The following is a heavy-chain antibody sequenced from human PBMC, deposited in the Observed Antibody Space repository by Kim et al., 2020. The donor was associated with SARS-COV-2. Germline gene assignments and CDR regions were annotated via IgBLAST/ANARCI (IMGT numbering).Heavy chain of an antibody. CDR2: FSNDGINK. J-gene: IGHJ4*02. Sequence: GGSLRLSCAASGFTFSDYIMHWVRQAPGKGLEWVAVFSNDGINKGYADSVKGRFTIFRDNSKNTLYLQMNSLRPEDTAVYYCARDRVQLWSYVGVFDYWGQGILVTVSS. V-gene: IGHV3-30*04. D-gene: IGHD5-18*01. CDR1: GFTFSDYI. CDR3: ARDRVQLWSYVGVFDY.